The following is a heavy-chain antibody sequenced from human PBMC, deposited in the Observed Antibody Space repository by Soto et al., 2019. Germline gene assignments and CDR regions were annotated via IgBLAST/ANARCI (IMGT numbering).Heavy chain of an antibody. CDR1: GGSFSGYY. Sequence: SETLSLTCAVYGGSFSGYYWSWIRQPPGKGLEWIGEINHSGSTNYNPSLKSRVTISVDTSKNQFSLKLSSVTAADTAVYYCASRKDYYDSSGYSDYWGQGTLVTVSS. D-gene: IGHD3-22*01. J-gene: IGHJ4*02. CDR3: ASRKDYYDSSGYSDY. CDR2: INHSGST. V-gene: IGHV4-34*01.